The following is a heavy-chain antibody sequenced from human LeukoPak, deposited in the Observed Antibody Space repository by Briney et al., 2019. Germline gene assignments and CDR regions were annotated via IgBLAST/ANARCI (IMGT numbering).Heavy chain of an antibody. CDR2: IYHSGST. Sequence: SETLSLTCAVSGYSISSGYYWGWIRQPPGKGLEWIGSIYHSGSTHYNPSLKSRVTISVDTSKNQFSLKLSSVTAADTAVYYCARSTPSGDAFDIWGQGTMVTVSS. J-gene: IGHJ3*02. V-gene: IGHV4-38-2*01. D-gene: IGHD4-23*01. CDR3: ARSTPSGDAFDI. CDR1: GYSISSGYY.